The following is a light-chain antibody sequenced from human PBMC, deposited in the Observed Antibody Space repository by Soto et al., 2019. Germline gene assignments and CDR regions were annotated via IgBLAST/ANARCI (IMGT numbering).Light chain of an antibody. V-gene: IGKV3-15*01. CDR2: GAS. CDR1: QSVGSY. CDR3: QQYDNLPPST. Sequence: EVVMTQSPATLSVSPGERATLSCRASQSVGSYLAWYQHKPGQAPRLLIYGASIRATGVPARFSGSGSGTEFTLTIGSLQSEDFAVYLCQQYDNLPPSTFGLGTTVEVK. J-gene: IGKJ1*01.